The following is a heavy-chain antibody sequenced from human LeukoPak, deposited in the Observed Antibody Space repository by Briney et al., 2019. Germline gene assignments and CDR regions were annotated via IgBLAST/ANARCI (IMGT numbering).Heavy chain of an antibody. D-gene: IGHD3-16*02. CDR1: GGSFSGYY. CDR2: INHSGST. Sequence: SETLSLTCAVHGGSFSGYYWSWIRQPPGKGLEWIGEINHSGSTNYNPSLKSRVTISVDTSKNQFSLKLSSVTAADTAVYYCARRRYDYVWGSYRYQYFDYWGQGTLVTVSS. CDR3: ARRRYDYVWGSYRYQYFDY. J-gene: IGHJ4*02. V-gene: IGHV4-34*01.